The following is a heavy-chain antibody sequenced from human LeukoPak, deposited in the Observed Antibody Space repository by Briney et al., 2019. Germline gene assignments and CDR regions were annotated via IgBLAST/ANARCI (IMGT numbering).Heavy chain of an antibody. D-gene: IGHD2-2*03. CDR2: IYYSGNT. J-gene: IGHJ4*02. CDR3: ARQGDGYCSSTNCLYSFDY. V-gene: IGHV4-39*01. Sequence: SETLSLTCTVSGGSISTSSYFWGWIRQSPGKGLEWIASIYYSGNTYYNPSLKSRVTISEDTSKNQFFLKLSSVTAADTAVYYCARQGDGYCSSTNCLYSFDYWGQGTLVTVSS. CDR1: GGSISTSSYF.